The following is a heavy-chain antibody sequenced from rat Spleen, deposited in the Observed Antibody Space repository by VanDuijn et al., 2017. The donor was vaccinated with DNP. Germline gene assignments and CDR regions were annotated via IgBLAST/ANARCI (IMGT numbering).Heavy chain of an antibody. Sequence: EVRLVESGGGSVQPGRSLKLSCEASGFTFSNFDMAWVRLAPTKGLEWVSSINTGGSNAYYRDSVKGRFTISRDNAKNTQYLQMDRLRSEDTATYYCATHDYGGYSFDYWGQGVMVTVSS. V-gene: IGHV5S13*01. J-gene: IGHJ2*01. CDR1: GFTFSNFD. D-gene: IGHD1-11*01. CDR3: ATHDYGGYSFDY. CDR2: INTGGSNA.